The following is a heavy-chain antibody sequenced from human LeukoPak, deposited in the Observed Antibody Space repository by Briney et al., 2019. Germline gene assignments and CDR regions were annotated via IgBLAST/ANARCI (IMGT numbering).Heavy chain of an antibody. D-gene: IGHD6-13*01. CDR3: ARVGSSSWYPLYYYYYYMDV. CDR2: FDPEDGET. V-gene: IGHV1-24*01. Sequence: GASVKVSCKVSGYTLTELSMHWVRQAPGKGLEWMGGFDPEDGETIYAQKFQGRVTMTRNTSISTAYMELSSLRSEDTAVYYCARVGSSSWYPLYYYYYYMDVWGKGTTVTISS. CDR1: GYTLTELS. J-gene: IGHJ6*03.